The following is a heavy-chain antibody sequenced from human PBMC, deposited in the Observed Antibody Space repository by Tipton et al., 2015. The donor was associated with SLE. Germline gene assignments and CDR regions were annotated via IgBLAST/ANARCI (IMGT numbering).Heavy chain of an antibody. D-gene: IGHD3-16*01. CDR1: GGSLTAYV. J-gene: IGHJ4*02. V-gene: IGHV4-59*01. CDR2: IYPSGNT. Sequence: TLSLTCNVSGGSLTAYVWNWIRQPPGKGLEWIGYIYPSGNTNYNPSLRSRVTMSVDTSKIQFSLKLSSATAADTAVDYCARENYDLGWQGIGHWGQVTLVTVAS. CDR3: ARENYDLGWQGIGH.